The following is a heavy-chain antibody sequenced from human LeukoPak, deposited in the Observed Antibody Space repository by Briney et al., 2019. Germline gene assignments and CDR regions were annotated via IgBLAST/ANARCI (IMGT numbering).Heavy chain of an antibody. Sequence: SETLSLTCGVSGDSISSDGHSWSWIRQPPGKGLEWVGYIYHSGAAYHNPSLKSRLALSVDTSNNQFSLRLRSVTAADTAVYYCARTTEAHSWLTRFYSYYMDVRGKGTTVTVSS. J-gene: IGHJ6*03. CDR1: GDSISSDGHS. V-gene: IGHV4-30-4*07. D-gene: IGHD6-13*01. CDR2: IYHSGAA. CDR3: ARTTEAHSWLTRFYSYYMDV.